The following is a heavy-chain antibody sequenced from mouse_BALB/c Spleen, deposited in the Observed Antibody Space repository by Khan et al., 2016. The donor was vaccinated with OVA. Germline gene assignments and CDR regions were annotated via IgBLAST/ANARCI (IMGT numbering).Heavy chain of an antibody. CDR2: ISDSGSYT. CDR1: GFTFSDYY. V-gene: IGHV5-4*02. D-gene: IGHD1-1*02. J-gene: IGHJ3*01. Sequence: EVELVESGGGLVKPGGSLKLSCAASGFTFSDYYMYWVRQTPEKRLEWVATISDSGSYTYYPDSVKGRFTISRDNAKNNLYLQMSSLKSEDTARYYCARAGYGGFAYWGQGTLVTVSA. CDR3: ARAGYGGFAY.